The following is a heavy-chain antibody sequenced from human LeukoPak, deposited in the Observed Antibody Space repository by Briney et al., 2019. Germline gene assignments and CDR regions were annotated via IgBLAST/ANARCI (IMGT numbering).Heavy chain of an antibody. D-gene: IGHD2-2*02. Sequence: GGSLRLSCAASGFTFSDYAMHWVRQAPCKGLEWVALISYDGNNQYLADSVKGRFTISRDDSNNTLFLQMNSLRPEDTAVYYCAKHTASDSWGHGTLVTVSS. CDR2: ISYDGNNQ. J-gene: IGHJ5*01. CDR3: AKHTASDS. CDR1: GFTFSDYA. V-gene: IGHV3-30*18.